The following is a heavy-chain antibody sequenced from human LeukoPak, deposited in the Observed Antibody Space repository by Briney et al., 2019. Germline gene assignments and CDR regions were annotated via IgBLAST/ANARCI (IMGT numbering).Heavy chain of an antibody. CDR1: GFTFSTYS. J-gene: IGHJ3*02. CDR2: ISSSGSYI. D-gene: IGHD4-17*01. Sequence: KAGGSLRLSCAASGFTFSTYSMNWVRQAPGRGLEWVSSISSSGSYIYYADSLKGRFTISRDNAKNSLYLQMNSLRAEDMAVYYCARDRIIYGDYGDAFDIWGQGTMVTVSS. V-gene: IGHV3-21*01. CDR3: ARDRIIYGDYGDAFDI.